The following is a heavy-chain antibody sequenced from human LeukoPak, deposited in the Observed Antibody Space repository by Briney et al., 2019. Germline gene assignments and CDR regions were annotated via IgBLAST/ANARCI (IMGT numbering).Heavy chain of an antibody. D-gene: IGHD3-10*01. CDR2: IRYDENER. V-gene: IGHV3-30*02. J-gene: IGHJ4*02. Sequence: PRGSLRLSCAASGFTFSHYDMHWVRQAPGRGLEWVAFIRYDENERYYTDSVKGRFTISRDNPKNTLYLQMNSLRAEDTAVYYCAIDQRGTSYYASGMFDYWGQGTLVTVSS. CDR1: GFTFSHYD. CDR3: AIDQRGTSYYASGMFDY.